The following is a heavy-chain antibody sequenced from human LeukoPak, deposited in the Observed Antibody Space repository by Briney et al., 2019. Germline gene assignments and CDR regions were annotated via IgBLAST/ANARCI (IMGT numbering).Heavy chain of an antibody. CDR3: ARDHGDYRNYYYYGMDV. D-gene: IGHD4-17*01. J-gene: IGHJ6*02. V-gene: IGHV3-33*01. Sequence: GGSLRLSCAASGFTFGSYGMHWVRQAPGKGLEWVAVIWYDGSNKYYADSVKGRFTISRDNSKNTLYLQMNSLRAEDTAVYYCARDHGDYRNYYYYGMDVWGQGTTVTVSS. CDR2: IWYDGSNK. CDR1: GFTFGSYG.